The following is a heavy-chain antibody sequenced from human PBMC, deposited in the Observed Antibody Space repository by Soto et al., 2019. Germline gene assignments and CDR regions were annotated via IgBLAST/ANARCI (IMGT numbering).Heavy chain of an antibody. D-gene: IGHD2-8*01. V-gene: IGHV3-48*03. J-gene: IGHJ4*02. CDR2: ITSSGTNI. Sequence: PGGSLRIACAACGFTFSSYEMNWVRQAPGRGLEWLTHITSSGTNIFYGDSVKGRFTISRDKARNSLSLQMHTLRAEDTAVSYCARGYTGVWSRGGYFDSWGQGALVTVSS. CDR3: ARGYTGVWSRGGYFDS. CDR1: GFTFSSYE.